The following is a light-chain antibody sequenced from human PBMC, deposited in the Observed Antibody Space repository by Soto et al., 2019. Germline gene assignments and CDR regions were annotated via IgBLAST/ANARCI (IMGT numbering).Light chain of an antibody. CDR2: EVT. Sequence: QSVLTQPPSASGSPGQSITISCSGTSSDVGTYNLVSWYQQYPGKAPRLMIYEVTKRPSGVSNRFSGSKSGNTASLTISGLQPEDEADYYCCSYAGSSSSIFGTGTKLTVL. CDR1: SSDVGTYNL. J-gene: IGLJ1*01. CDR3: CSYAGSSSSI. V-gene: IGLV2-23*02.